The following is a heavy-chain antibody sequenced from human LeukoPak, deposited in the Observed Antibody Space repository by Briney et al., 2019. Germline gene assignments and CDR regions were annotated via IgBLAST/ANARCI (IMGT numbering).Heavy chain of an antibody. V-gene: IGHV3-48*03. CDR3: ARDGMAAAAGPELLNWFDP. CDR1: GFTFSSYE. D-gene: IGHD6-13*01. CDR2: ISSSGSTI. Sequence: GGSLRLSCAASGFTFSSYEMNWVRQAPGKGLEWVSYISSSGSTIYYADSVKGRFTISRDNAKNSLYLQMNSLRAEDTAVYYCARDGMAAAAGPELLNWFDPWGQGTLVTVS. J-gene: IGHJ5*02.